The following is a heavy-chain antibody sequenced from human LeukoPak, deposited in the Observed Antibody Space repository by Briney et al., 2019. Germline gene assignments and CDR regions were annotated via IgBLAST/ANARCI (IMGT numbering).Heavy chain of an antibody. Sequence: PSETLSLTCNVSGYSISRGYYRGWIRQPPGKGLECIGTIYHSGSTYYNPSLKSRVTISVDTSKNQFSLKLSSVTAADTAVYYCARGERRWLLLDAFDIWGQGTMVTVSS. D-gene: IGHD3-22*01. V-gene: IGHV4-38-2*02. J-gene: IGHJ3*02. CDR2: IYHSGST. CDR3: ARGERRWLLLDAFDI. CDR1: GYSISRGYY.